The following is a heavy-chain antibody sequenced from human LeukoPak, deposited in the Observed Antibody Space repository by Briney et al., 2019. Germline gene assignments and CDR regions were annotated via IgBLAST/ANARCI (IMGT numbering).Heavy chain of an antibody. CDR2: INHSGST. CDR3: ARDKPAAAGPNFDY. J-gene: IGHJ4*02. CDR1: GGSFSGYD. Sequence: PSETLSLTCAVYGGSFSGYDWSWIRQPPGKGLEWIGEINHSGSTNYNPSLKSRVTISVDTSKNQFSLKLSSVTAADTAVYHCARDKPAAAGPNFDYWGQGTLVTVSS. V-gene: IGHV4-34*01. D-gene: IGHD6-13*01.